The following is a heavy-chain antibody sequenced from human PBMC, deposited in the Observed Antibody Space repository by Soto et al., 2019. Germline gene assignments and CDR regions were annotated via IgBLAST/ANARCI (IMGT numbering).Heavy chain of an antibody. V-gene: IGHV4-31*03. J-gene: IGHJ4*02. Sequence: QVQLQESGPGLVKPSQTLSLTCTVSGDSISGGGYYWSWIRQNPGKGREWIGFIYYTGTTTYNPSLKSRVXXSXDXXKNQFSLKLNSVTAADTAVYYCAREGGSYSSYFDHWGQGTLVTVSP. CDR3: AREGGSYSSYFDH. CDR1: GDSISGGGYY. D-gene: IGHD1-26*01. CDR2: IYYTGTT.